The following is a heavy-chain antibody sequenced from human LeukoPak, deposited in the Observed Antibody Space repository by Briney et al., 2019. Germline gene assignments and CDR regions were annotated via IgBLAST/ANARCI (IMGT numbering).Heavy chain of an antibody. CDR2: IIPILGIA. CDR3: ARLLYYYGMDV. V-gene: IGHV1-69*04. J-gene: IGHJ6*02. Sequence: SVKVSCKASGGTFISYAISWVRQAPGQGREWMGRIIPILGIANYAQKFQGRVTITADKSTSTAYMELSSLRSEDTAVYYCARLLYYYGMDVWGQGTTVTVSS. CDR1: GGTFISYA.